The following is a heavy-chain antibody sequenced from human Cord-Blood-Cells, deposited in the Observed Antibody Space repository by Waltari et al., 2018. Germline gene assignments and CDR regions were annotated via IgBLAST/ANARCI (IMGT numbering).Heavy chain of an antibody. CDR1: GYTLTELS. D-gene: IGHD4-4*01. CDR2: LDPEDGET. V-gene: IGHV1-24*01. J-gene: IGHJ4*02. Sequence: QVQLVQSGAEVKKPGASVKVSCKVSGYTLTELSMHWVRQAPGKGLEWMGGLDPEDGETIDAQKCQGRVTMTENTCTDTAEIELGRLRSEDRAGYYCATDVHNYIQFEWGQGTLVTVSS. CDR3: ATDVHNYIQFE.